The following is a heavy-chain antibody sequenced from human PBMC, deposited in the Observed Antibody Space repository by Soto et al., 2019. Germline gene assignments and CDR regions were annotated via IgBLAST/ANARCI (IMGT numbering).Heavy chain of an antibody. D-gene: IGHD6-19*01. CDR2: ISDDGKNK. J-gene: IGHJ6*02. CDR3: AKLSHSGWHHHYYGMDV. Sequence: QVQLVESGGGVVQPGTSLRLSCAASGFIFSTNAMYWVRQAPGKGLEWVAPISDDGKNKWYADSVKGRFTVSRDISKNTLDLQMNSLRPEDTAVYYCAKLSHSGWHHHYYGMDVWGQGTTVTVSS. V-gene: IGHV3-30*18. CDR1: GFIFSTNA.